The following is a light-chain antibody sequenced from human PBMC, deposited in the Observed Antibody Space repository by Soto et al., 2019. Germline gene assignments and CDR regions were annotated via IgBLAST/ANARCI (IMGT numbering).Light chain of an antibody. Sequence: EIVLTQSPGTLSLSPGQRATLSCRASQSVNSNHLAWYQQKPGQAPRLLIYGASSRATDIPDRFSGSGSGTAFTLTMSRLEPEDLAVYYCQQYGSSPKTFGQGTKVDIK. CDR3: QQYGSSPKT. CDR2: GAS. J-gene: IGKJ1*01. V-gene: IGKV3-20*01. CDR1: QSVNSNH.